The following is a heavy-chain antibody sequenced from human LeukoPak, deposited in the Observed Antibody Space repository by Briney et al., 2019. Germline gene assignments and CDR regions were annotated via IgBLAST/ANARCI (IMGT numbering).Heavy chain of an antibody. D-gene: IGHD3-9*01. V-gene: IGHV3-15*01. CDR3: TTDFRAYYDILPRYYFDY. CDR1: GFTFSNAW. CDR2: IKSKTDGGTT. J-gene: IGHJ4*02. Sequence: GGSLRLSCAASGFTFSNAWMSWVRQAPGKGLEWVGRIKSKTDGGTTDYAAPVKGRFTISRDDSKNTLYLQMNSLKTEDTAVYYCTTDFRAYYDILPRYYFDYRGQGTLVTVSS.